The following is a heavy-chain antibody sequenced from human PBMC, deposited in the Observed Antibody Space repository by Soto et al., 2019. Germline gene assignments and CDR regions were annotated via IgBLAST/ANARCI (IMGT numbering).Heavy chain of an antibody. CDR2: INAGNGNT. Sequence: QVPLVQSGAEVKKPGASVKVSCKASGYTFTSYAMHWVRQAPGQRLEWMGWINAGNGNTKYSQKFQGRVTITRDTSASTADMELSSLRSEDTAVYYCARDLNTDTAMVYYGMDVWGQGTTVTVSS. CDR3: ARDLNTDTAMVYYGMDV. D-gene: IGHD5-18*01. CDR1: GYTFTSYA. V-gene: IGHV1-3*01. J-gene: IGHJ6*02.